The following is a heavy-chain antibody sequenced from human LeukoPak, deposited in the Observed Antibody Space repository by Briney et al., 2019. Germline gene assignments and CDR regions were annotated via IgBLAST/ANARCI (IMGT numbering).Heavy chain of an antibody. Sequence: SVKVSCKASGGTFSSYAISWVRQAPGQGLEWMGGIIPIFGTANYAQKFQGRVTITADKSTSTAYMELSSLRSEDTAVYYCARVIWFGELFSFDYWGQGTLVTVSS. CDR2: IIPIFGTA. CDR1: GGTFSSYA. V-gene: IGHV1-69*06. D-gene: IGHD3-10*01. J-gene: IGHJ4*02. CDR3: ARVIWFGELFSFDY.